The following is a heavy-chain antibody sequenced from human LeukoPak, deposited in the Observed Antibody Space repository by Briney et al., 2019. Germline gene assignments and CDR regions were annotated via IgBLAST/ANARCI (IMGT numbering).Heavy chain of an antibody. D-gene: IGHD2-2*01. CDR1: GYTFTGYY. J-gene: IGHJ4*02. Sequence: GASVKVSCKASGYTFTGYYMHWVRQAPGQGLEWMGWINPNSGGTNCAQKFQGRVTMTRDTSISTAYMELSRLRSDDTAVYYCARDREFGIVVVPADYWGQGTLVTVSS. CDR2: INPNSGGT. V-gene: IGHV1-2*02. CDR3: ARDREFGIVVVPADY.